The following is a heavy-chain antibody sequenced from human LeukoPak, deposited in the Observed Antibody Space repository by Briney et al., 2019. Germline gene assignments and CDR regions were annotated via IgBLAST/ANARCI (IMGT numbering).Heavy chain of an antibody. J-gene: IGHJ4*02. CDR2: IYPLDSDT. CDR3: ATVNGSHWFFDY. Sequence: GDSLKISCKGSGYSFTNTWIGRVRLMPGKGLEWMGTIYPLDSDTRYSPSFQGQVTISADKSITTAYLQWSSLRASDTAMYYCATVNGSHWFFDYWGQGTLVTVSS. D-gene: IGHD3-10*01. CDR1: GYSFTNTW. V-gene: IGHV5-51*01.